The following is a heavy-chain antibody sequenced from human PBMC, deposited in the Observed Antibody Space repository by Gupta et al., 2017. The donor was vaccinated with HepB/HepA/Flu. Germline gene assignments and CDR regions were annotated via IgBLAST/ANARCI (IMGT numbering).Heavy chain of an antibody. CDR3: ARALGYCSGGSCSSTFYYYYYYMDV. CDR1: GFSLSNARMG. D-gene: IGHD2-15*01. J-gene: IGHJ6*03. Sequence: QVTLKESGPVLVNPTETLTLTCTVSGFSLSNARMGVSWIRQPPGQALEWLAHIFSNDEKSYSTSLKSRLTISKDTSKSQVVLTMTNMDPVDTATYYCARALGYCSGGSCSSTFYYYYYYMDVWGKGTTVTVSS. V-gene: IGHV2-26*01. CDR2: IFSNDEK.